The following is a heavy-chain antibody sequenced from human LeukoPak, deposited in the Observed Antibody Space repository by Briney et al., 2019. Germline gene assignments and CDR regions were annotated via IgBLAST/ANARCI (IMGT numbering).Heavy chain of an antibody. CDR3: ARSYCSSTSCSYYFDY. V-gene: IGHV1-2*04. J-gene: IGHJ4*02. CDR1: GYTFTGYY. CDR2: INPNSGGT. Sequence: ASVKVSCKASGYTFTGYYMHWVRQAPGQGLEWMGWINPNSGGTNYAQKFQGWVTMTRDTSISTAYMELSRLRSDDTAVYYCARSYCSSTSCSYYFDYWGQGTLVTVSS. D-gene: IGHD2-2*01.